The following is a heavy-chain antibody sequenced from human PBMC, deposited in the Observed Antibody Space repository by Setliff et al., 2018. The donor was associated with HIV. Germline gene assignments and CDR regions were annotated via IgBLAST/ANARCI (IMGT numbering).Heavy chain of an antibody. J-gene: IGHJ3*01. D-gene: IGHD6-19*01. CDR1: GGSFRNYA. CDR2: IIPLLGTP. V-gene: IGHV1-69*06. Sequence: GASVKVSCKASGGSFRNYAINWVRQAPGQGLEWMGGIIPLLGTPNYAHKFQGRVTITADKYSSTVYMELSSLRSEYSAVFYCARDRSGIAVAAPDAFDVWG. CDR3: ARDRSGIAVAAPDAFDV.